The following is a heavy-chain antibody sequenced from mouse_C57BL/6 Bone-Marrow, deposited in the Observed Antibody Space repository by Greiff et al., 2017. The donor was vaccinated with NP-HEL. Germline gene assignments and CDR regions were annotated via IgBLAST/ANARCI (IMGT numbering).Heavy chain of an antibody. D-gene: IGHD1-1*01. CDR1: GYAFSSYW. V-gene: IGHV1-80*01. CDR2: IYPGDGDT. CDR3: AREGLITTVVPPFAY. Sequence: VQLQQSGAELVKPGASVKISCKASGYAFSSYWMNWVKQRPGKGLEWIGQIYPGDGDTNYNGKFKGKATLTADKSSSTAYMQLSSLTSEDSAVYFCAREGLITTVVPPFAYWGQGTLVTVSA. J-gene: IGHJ3*01.